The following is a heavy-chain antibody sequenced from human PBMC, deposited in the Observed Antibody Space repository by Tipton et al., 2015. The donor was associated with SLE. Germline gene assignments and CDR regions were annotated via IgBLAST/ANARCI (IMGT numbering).Heavy chain of an antibody. V-gene: IGHV4-34*01. Sequence: TLSITCAVSGGSFSGYYWSWIRQPPGKGLEWIGEINHSGSTNYNPSLKSRVTISVDTSKNQFSLKLSSVTAADTAVYYCARARHGWAAAGIGYSGQGTLVTVSS. CDR1: GGSFSGYY. J-gene: IGHJ4*02. CDR3: ARARHGWAAAGIGY. D-gene: IGHD6-13*01. CDR2: INHSGST.